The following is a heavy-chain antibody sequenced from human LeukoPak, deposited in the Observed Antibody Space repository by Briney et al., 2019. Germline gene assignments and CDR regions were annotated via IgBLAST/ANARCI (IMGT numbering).Heavy chain of an antibody. D-gene: IGHD3-22*01. CDR1: GFAFSSHA. CDR2: IGVGSGDT. V-gene: IGHV3-23*01. Sequence: GGSLRLSCAASGFAFSSHAMSWVRQAPGKGLEWVSGIGVGSGDTYYADSVKGRFTISRDNSKNTLYLQMNSLRAEDTAVYYCAKELYYYDSSGSFDYWGQGTLVAVSS. J-gene: IGHJ4*02. CDR3: AKELYYYDSSGSFDY.